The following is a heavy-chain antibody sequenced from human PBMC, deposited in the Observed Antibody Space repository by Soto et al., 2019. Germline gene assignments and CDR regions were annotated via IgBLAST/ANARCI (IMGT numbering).Heavy chain of an antibody. CDR3: ATDRGGYCSGGSCSEAWFDP. J-gene: IGHJ5*02. V-gene: IGHV1-3*01. CDR1: GYTFTSYA. Sequence: ASVKVSCKASGYTFTSYAMHWVRPAPGQRLEWMGWINAGNGNTKYSQKFQGRVTITRDTSASTAYMQLSRLRSEDTAVYYCATDRGGYCSGGSCSEAWFDPWGQGTLVTVSS. D-gene: IGHD2-15*01. CDR2: INAGNGNT.